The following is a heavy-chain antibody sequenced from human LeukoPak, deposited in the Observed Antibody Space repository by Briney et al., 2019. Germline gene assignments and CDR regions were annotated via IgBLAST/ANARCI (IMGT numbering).Heavy chain of an antibody. D-gene: IGHD1-14*01. J-gene: IGHJ4*02. Sequence: GGSLRLSCAASGFTFSSYAMHWVRQAPGKGLEWVAVISYDGSNKYYADSVKGRFTISRDNSKNTLYLQMNSLRAEDTAVYYCARNREGSTIDYYFDYWGQGTLVTVSS. CDR2: ISYDGSNK. V-gene: IGHV3-30-3*01. CDR1: GFTFSSYA. CDR3: ARNREGSTIDYYFDY.